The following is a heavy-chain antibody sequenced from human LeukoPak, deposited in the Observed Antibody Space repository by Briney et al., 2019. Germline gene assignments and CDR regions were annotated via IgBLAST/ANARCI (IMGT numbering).Heavy chain of an antibody. CDR1: GGSFSGFY. J-gene: IGHJ4*02. D-gene: IGHD5-12*01. V-gene: IGHV4-34*01. Sequence: SETLSLTCAVYGGSFSGFYWSWIRQPPGKGLEWIGEINHSGSTNYNPSLKSRVTISEDTSKNQFSLKLSSVTAADTAVYYCASSSGYDNNFDYWGQGTLVTVSS. CDR2: INHSGST. CDR3: ASSSGYDNNFDY.